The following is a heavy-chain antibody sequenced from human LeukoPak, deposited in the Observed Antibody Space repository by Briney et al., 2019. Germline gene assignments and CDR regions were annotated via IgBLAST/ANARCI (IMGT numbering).Heavy chain of an antibody. CDR1: GGTFSSYA. D-gene: IGHD5-18*01. V-gene: IGHV1-69*13. CDR2: IIPIFGTA. J-gene: IGHJ4*02. Sequence: GASVKVSRKASGGTFSSYAISWVRQAPGQGLEWMGGIIPIFGTANYAQKFQGRVTITADESTSTAYMELSSLRSEDTAVYYCARHGKGQIQPQVLFHYWGQGTLVTVSS. CDR3: ARHGKGQIQPQVLFHY.